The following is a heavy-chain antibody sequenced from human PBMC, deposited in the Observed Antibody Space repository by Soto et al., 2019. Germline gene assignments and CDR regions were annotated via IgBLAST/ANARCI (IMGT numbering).Heavy chain of an antibody. CDR1: GXTFGNYS. D-gene: IGHD2-21*02. CDR2: IVASGGRT. V-gene: IGHV3-23*01. J-gene: IGHJ4*02. Sequence: GSLRLSCAASGXTFGNYSMCWVRQARGKGLEWVSGIVASGGRTFYADSAKGRFTISRDNSMSTLYLQMKRLRADDTALYYCVKDLVVLSAIFDSWGRGSLVTVSS. CDR3: VKDLVVLSAIFDS.